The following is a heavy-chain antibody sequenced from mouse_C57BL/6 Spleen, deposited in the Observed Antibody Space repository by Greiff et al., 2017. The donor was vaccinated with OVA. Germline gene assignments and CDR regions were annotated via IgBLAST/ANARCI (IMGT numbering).Heavy chain of an antibody. V-gene: IGHV1-62-2*01. J-gene: IGHJ1*03. CDR3: ARHEGPHYYGSSYWYFDV. D-gene: IGHD1-1*01. Sequence: QVQLKQSGAELVKPGASVKLSCKASGYTFTEYTIHWVKQRSGQGLEWIGWFYPGSGSIKYNEKFKDKATLTADKSSSTVYMELSRLTSEDSAVYFCARHEGPHYYGSSYWYFDVWGTGTTVTVSS. CDR2: FYPGSGSI. CDR1: GYTFTEYT.